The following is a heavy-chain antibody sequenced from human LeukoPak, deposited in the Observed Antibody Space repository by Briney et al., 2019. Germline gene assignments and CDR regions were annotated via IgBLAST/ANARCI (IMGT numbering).Heavy chain of an antibody. CDR3: ARRNYGGNSAQGAFDI. D-gene: IGHD4-23*01. Sequence: ASVKVSCKASGYTFTSYYIHWVRQAPGQGLEWMGIINPNGGSITDAQKFQGRVTITTDTSTSTVYMELSSLRSEDTAVYYCARRNYGGNSAQGAFDIWGQGTMVTVSS. J-gene: IGHJ3*02. V-gene: IGHV1-46*01. CDR1: GYTFTSYY. CDR2: INPNGGSI.